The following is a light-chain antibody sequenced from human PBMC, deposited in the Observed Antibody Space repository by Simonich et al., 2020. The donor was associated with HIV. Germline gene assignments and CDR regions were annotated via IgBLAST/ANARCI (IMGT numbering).Light chain of an antibody. Sequence: DIVMTQSPLSLPVTPGAPASISCRSSQTRLPSNGLNYLDWYLPKPGQSPQVLIYLGSNRASGVPDRLSGSGSGTDFTLKISRVEAEDVGVYYCMQALQTPFTFGPGTKVDIK. CDR2: LGS. CDR3: MQALQTPFT. J-gene: IGKJ3*01. V-gene: IGKV2-28*01. CDR1: QTRLPSNGLNY.